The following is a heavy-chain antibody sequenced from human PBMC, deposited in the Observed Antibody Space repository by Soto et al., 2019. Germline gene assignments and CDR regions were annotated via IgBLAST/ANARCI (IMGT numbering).Heavy chain of an antibody. CDR3: AKDRAVGSSSWSDY. V-gene: IGHV3-23*01. CDR2: ISGSGGTT. D-gene: IGHD6-13*01. Sequence: WGSLRICCAASVFTVSYYAMNWVRQAPVRGLEWVSVISGSGGTTLYADSVDGRFTISRDNSKSTLYLQMNSLRAEDTAVYYCAKDRAVGSSSWSDYWGRGILVTVSS. CDR1: VFTVSYYA. J-gene: IGHJ4*02.